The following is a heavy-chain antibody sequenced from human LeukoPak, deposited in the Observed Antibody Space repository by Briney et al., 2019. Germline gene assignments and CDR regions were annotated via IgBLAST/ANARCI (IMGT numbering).Heavy chain of an antibody. D-gene: IGHD6-6*01. Sequence: SETLSLTCTVSGGSISSYYWSWIRQPPGKGLEWIGYIYYSGSTNYNPSLKSRVTISVDTSKNQFSLKLSSMTAADTAVYYCARGQGSSGWYYYGMDVWGQGTTVTVSS. J-gene: IGHJ6*02. CDR2: IYYSGST. CDR3: ARGQGSSGWYYYGMDV. V-gene: IGHV4-59*12. CDR1: GGSISSYY.